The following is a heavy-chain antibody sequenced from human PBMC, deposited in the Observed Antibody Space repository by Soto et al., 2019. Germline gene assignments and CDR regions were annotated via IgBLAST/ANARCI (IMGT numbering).Heavy chain of an antibody. V-gene: IGHV1-2*02. CDR1: GYTFTAQY. Sequence: ASVKVSCKASGYTFTAQYLHWVRKAPGEGLEWMGWINPATGATRYAQKFQGRVTMTRDTSMSTAYLEVRSLRPDDTAVYYCAKGDSSWVSWFDPWGQGTLVTVSS. J-gene: IGHJ5*02. D-gene: IGHD6-19*01. CDR3: AKGDSSWVSWFDP. CDR2: INPATGAT.